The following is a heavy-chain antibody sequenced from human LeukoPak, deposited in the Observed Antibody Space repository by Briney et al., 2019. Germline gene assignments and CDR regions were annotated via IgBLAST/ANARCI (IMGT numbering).Heavy chain of an antibody. CDR2: ISGSGGST. J-gene: IGHJ4*02. Sequence: PGGSLRLSCGASGFTFSSYGMSWVRQAPGKGLEWVSAISGSGGSTYYADSVKGRFTISRDNSKNTLYLQMNRLRAEDTAVYYCARAGDGYKLASQAWGFDYWGQGTLVTVSS. CDR1: GFTFSSYG. V-gene: IGHV3-23*01. CDR3: ARAGDGYKLASQAWGFDY. D-gene: IGHD5-24*01.